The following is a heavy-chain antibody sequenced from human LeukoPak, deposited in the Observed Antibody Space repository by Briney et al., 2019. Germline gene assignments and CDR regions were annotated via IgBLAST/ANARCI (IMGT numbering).Heavy chain of an antibody. J-gene: IGHJ4*02. D-gene: IGHD6-19*01. CDR3: ARSYSSGWYTPRY. V-gene: IGHV4-59*01. CDR2: IYYNGNT. CDR1: GGSIRSYY. Sequence: SETLSLTCTVSGGSIRSYYWSWIRQPPGKGLEWIGNIYYNGNTNYNPSLRSRVTISVDTSKNQFSLKATSVTAADTAVYYCARSYSSGWYTPRYWGQGTLVTVSS.